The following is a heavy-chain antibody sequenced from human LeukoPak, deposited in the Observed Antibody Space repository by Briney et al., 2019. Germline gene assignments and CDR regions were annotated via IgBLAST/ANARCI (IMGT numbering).Heavy chain of an antibody. CDR1: GGSISSYY. CDR3: ARDGYNLGGQRAFDI. D-gene: IGHD5-12*01. V-gene: IGHV4-4*07. Sequence: SETLSLTCTASGGSISSYYWSWIRQPAGKGLEWIGRIYTSGSTNYNPSLKSRVTMSVDTSKNQFSLKLSSVTAADTAVYYCARDGYNLGGQRAFDIWGQGTMVTVSS. CDR2: IYTSGST. J-gene: IGHJ3*02.